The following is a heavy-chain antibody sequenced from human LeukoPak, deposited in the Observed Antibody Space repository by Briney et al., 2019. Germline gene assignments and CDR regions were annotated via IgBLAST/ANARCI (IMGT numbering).Heavy chain of an antibody. CDR3: AREVWDYYDSSGSLDY. Sequence: SQTLSLTCTVSGGSISSGSYYWSWIRQPAGKGLEWIGRIYTSGSTNYNPSLKSRVTISVDTSKNQFSLKLSFVTAADTAVYYCAREVWDYYDSSGSLDYWGQGTLVTVSS. V-gene: IGHV4-61*02. CDR2: IYTSGST. CDR1: GGSISSGSYY. J-gene: IGHJ4*02. D-gene: IGHD3-22*01.